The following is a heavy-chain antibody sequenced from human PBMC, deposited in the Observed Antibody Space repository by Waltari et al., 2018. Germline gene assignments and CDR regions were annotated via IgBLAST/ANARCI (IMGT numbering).Heavy chain of an antibody. CDR2: ISYDGSNK. J-gene: IGHJ1*01. V-gene: IGHV3-30-3*01. CDR3: ARGGYYDYIWGAERAEYFQH. D-gene: IGHD3-16*01. Sequence: QVQLVESGGGVVQPGRSRRLPWPASGFTFSSLSMHWVRQAPGKGLGWVAVISYDGSNKYYADSVKGRFTISRDNSKNTLYLQMNSLRAEDTAVYYCARGGYYDYIWGAERAEYFQHWGQGTLVTVSS. CDR1: GFTFSSLS.